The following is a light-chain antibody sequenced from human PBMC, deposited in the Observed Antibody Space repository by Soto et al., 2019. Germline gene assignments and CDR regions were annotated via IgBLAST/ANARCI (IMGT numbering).Light chain of an antibody. Sequence: EIVLTQSPGTLSLSPGERATLSCRASQSVSSTYLAWYQQKPGQAPRLLLYGASSRATGIPDRFSGSGSGTDFNLTINSLEPEDFAVYYCQQYGTSPQTFGQGTKLEIK. CDR1: QSVSSTY. V-gene: IGKV3-20*01. CDR2: GAS. CDR3: QQYGTSPQT. J-gene: IGKJ1*01.